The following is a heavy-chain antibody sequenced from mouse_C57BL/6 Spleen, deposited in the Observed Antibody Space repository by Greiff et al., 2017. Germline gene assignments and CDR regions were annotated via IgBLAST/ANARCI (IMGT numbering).Heavy chain of an antibody. D-gene: IGHD2-1*01. V-gene: IGHV1-43*01. CDR1: GYSFTGYY. CDR3: ARSYGNYLDY. CDR2: INPSTGGT. J-gene: IGHJ2*01. Sequence: EVQLQQSGPELVKPGASVKISCKASGYSFTGYYMHWVKQSSEKSLEWIGEINPSTGGTSYNQKFKGKATLTVDKSSSTAYMQLKSLTSEDSAVYYCARSYGNYLDYWGQGTTLTVSS.